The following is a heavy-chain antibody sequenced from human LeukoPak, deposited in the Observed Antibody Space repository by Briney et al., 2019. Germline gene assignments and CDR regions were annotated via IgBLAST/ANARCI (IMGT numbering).Heavy chain of an antibody. V-gene: IGHV3-48*04. CDR1: GFTFSSYS. CDR2: ISSSSSTI. Sequence: GGSLRLSCAASGFTFSSYSMNWVRQAPGRGLEWVSYISSSSSTIYYADSVKGRFTISRDNSKNSLYLQMNSLRTEDTALYYCAKNEGYWDSSGPDYWGQGTLVTVSS. D-gene: IGHD3-22*01. J-gene: IGHJ4*02. CDR3: AKNEGYWDSSGPDY.